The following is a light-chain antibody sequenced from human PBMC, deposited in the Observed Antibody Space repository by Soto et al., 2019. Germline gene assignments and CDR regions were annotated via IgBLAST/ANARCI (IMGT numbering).Light chain of an antibody. CDR1: QSISSSY. CDR3: QQYGSSPWT. V-gene: IGKV3-20*01. Sequence: EIVLTQSPGTLSLSPGERATPSCTASQSISSSYLAWYQQKPGQAPRLLIYGAYSRARGLPDRFSGGGSGTDFTLTIRRLEPEDFAVYYCQQYGSSPWTFGLGTKVDIK. J-gene: IGKJ1*01. CDR2: GAY.